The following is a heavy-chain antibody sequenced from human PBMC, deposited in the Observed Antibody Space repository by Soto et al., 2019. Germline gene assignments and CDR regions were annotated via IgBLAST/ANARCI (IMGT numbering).Heavy chain of an antibody. CDR3: ARDHLGGPGYYYGMDV. J-gene: IGHJ6*02. CDR1: GFTFSSYG. V-gene: IGHV3-33*01. Sequence: QVQLVESGGGVVQPGRSLRLSCAASGFTFSSYGMHWVRQAPGKGLEWVAVIWYDGSNKYYADSVKGRFTISRDNSKNTLYLQMNSLRAEDTAVYYCARDHLGGPGYYYGMDVWGQGTTVTVSS. D-gene: IGHD3-10*01. CDR2: IWYDGSNK.